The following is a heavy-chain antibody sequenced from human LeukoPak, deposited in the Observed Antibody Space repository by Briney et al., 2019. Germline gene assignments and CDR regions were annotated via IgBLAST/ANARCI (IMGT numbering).Heavy chain of an antibody. CDR3: AKRRELYFDY. CDR1: GFTFSGYW. Sequence: GGSLRLSCAASGFTFSGYWMTWVRQAPGKGLEWVANIKQDGSEKYYVDSVKGRFAISRDNAKNSLYLQMNSLRAEDTAVYYCAKRRELYFDYWGQGTLVTVSS. CDR2: IKQDGSEK. V-gene: IGHV3-7*01. D-gene: IGHD1-26*01. J-gene: IGHJ4*02.